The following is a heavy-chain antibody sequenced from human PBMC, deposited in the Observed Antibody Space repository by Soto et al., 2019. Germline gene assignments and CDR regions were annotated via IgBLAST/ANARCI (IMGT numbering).Heavy chain of an antibody. CDR1: GFTVSSNY. CDR2: IYSGGST. D-gene: IGHD6-13*01. CDR3: ARDRRAAGTVNYYYYYMDV. Sequence: GGSLRLSCAASGFTVSSNYMSWVRQAPGKGLEWVSVIYSGGSTYYADSVKGRFTISRDNSKNTLYLQMNSLRAEDTAVYYCARDRRAAGTVNYYYYYMDVWGKGTTVTVSS. V-gene: IGHV3-66*01. J-gene: IGHJ6*03.